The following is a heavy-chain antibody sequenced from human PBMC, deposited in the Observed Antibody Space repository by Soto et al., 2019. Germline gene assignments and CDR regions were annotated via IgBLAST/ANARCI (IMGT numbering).Heavy chain of an antibody. CDR2: IIPKLGSA. V-gene: IGHV1-69*01. CDR3: AGRRASYNADAVY. CDR1: GGGNLRDYR. J-gene: IGHJ4*01. Sequence: QVQLVQSGAEVKEPGSSVKVSCKASGGGNLRDYRTTWVRRAPGQGLEWMGGIIPKLGSANYAKNFHSRVTGTAEEFTNTFYVERRGRRSADAALYSCAGRRASYNADAVYWG. D-gene: IGHD1-26*01.